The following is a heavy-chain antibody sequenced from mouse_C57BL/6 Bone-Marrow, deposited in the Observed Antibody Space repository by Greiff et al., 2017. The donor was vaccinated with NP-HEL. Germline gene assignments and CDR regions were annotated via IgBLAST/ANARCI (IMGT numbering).Heavy chain of an antibody. CDR1: GFTFSSYA. Sequence: EVMLVESGGGLVKPGGSLKLSCAASGFTFSSYAMSWVRQTPEKRLEWVATISDGGSYTYYPDNVKGRFTISRDTAKNNLYLQMSHLKSEDTAMYYCARAVVAFDYWGQGTTLTVSS. V-gene: IGHV5-4*03. D-gene: IGHD1-1*01. J-gene: IGHJ2*01. CDR3: ARAVVAFDY. CDR2: ISDGGSYT.